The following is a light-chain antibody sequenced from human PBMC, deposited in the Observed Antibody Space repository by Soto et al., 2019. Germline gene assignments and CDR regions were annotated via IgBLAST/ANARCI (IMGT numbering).Light chain of an antibody. J-gene: IGLJ2*01. CDR2: GNT. CDR3: QSYDNSLSGSL. CDR1: SSNLGAGYD. Sequence: QSVLTQPPSVTGALGQRVTISCTGSSSNLGAGYDVYWYQQLPGTAPKLLIYGNTNRPSGIPDRISGSRSATSASLAITGLQAEDDADYYCQSYDNSLSGSLFGGGTKLTVL. V-gene: IGLV1-40*01.